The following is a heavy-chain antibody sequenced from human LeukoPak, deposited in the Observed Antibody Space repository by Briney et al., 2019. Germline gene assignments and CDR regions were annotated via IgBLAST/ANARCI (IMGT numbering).Heavy chain of an antibody. D-gene: IGHD5-18*01. CDR1: GFTFSSYA. J-gene: IGHJ5*02. CDR3: AREGGPVDTAMVDWFDL. V-gene: IGHV3-30-3*01. CDR2: LSYEGSNK. Sequence: GGSLRLSCAASGFTFSSYAMHWVRQAPGKGLEWVAVLSYEGSNKYYADSVKGRFTISRDNSKNTLYLQMNSLRAEDTAVYYCAREGGPVDTAMVDWFDLWGQGTLVTLSS.